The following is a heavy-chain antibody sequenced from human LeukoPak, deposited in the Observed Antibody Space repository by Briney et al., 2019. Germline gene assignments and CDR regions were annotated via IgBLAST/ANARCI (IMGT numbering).Heavy chain of an antibody. Sequence: GGSLRLSCAASGFTFSSYAMSWVRQAPGKGLEWVSAISGSGGSTYYADSVKGRFTISRDNSKNTLYLQMNSLRAEDTAVYYCAKDGVYYYGSGSPPLLDYWGQGTLVTVSS. V-gene: IGHV3-23*01. CDR2: ISGSGGST. CDR1: GFTFSSYA. CDR3: AKDGVYYYGSGSPPLLDY. D-gene: IGHD3-10*01. J-gene: IGHJ4*02.